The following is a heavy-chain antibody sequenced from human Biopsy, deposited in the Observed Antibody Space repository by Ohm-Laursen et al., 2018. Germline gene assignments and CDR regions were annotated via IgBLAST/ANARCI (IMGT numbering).Heavy chain of an antibody. CDR3: ARDRMVTIITLVRADTFDI. CDR1: GYTFTAYF. Sequence: ASVKVSCKVSGYTFTAYFIHWVRQSPGQGLEWMGWVNPNSGATNYAQKFQGRVTMTSDTSISTAYIELRRLISDDTAVYFCARDRMVTIITLVRADTFDIWGQGTLVSVSS. J-gene: IGHJ3*02. V-gene: IGHV1-2*02. CDR2: VNPNSGAT. D-gene: IGHD3-10*01.